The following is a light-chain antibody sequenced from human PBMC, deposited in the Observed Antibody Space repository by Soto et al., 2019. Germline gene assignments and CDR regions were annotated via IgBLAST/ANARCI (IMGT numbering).Light chain of an antibody. J-gene: IGKJ1*01. CDR2: GTS. V-gene: IGKV3-20*01. CDR1: QSVNGNY. CDR3: QQCGSLPGT. Sequence: ETVLTQSPGTLSLSPGERATLSCRASQSVNGNYLAWYQQKPGQAPRLLIYGTSSRATGIPDRFSGSGSGTDFTLTISRLEPEDVAVYYCQQCGSLPGTFGQGTKVEIK.